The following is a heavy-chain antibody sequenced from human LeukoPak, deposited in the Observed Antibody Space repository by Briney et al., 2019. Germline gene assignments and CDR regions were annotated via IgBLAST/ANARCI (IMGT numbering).Heavy chain of an antibody. CDR1: GGTFSSYA. D-gene: IGHD2-15*01. CDR3: ARVPAPRYCSGGSCYGIDY. Sequence: GASVKVSCKASGGTFSSYAISWVRQAPGQGLEWMGRIIPILGIANYAQKFQGRVTITADKSTSTAYMELSSLRSEDTAVYYCARVPAPRYCSGGSCYGIDYWGQGTLVTVSS. V-gene: IGHV1-69*04. CDR2: IIPILGIA. J-gene: IGHJ4*02.